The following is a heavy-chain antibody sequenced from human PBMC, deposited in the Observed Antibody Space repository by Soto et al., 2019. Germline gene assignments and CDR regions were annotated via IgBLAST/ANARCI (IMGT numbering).Heavy chain of an antibody. V-gene: IGHV3-23*01. CDR1: GFTFSSYA. CDR2: ISGSGGST. Sequence: EVQLLESGGDLVQPGGSLRLSCAASGFTFSSYAMSWVRQAPGKGLEWVSAISGSGGSTYYADSVKGRFTISRDNSKNTLYLQMNSLRAEDTAVYYCAKNSGHSSFGGNFRYFDYWGQGTLVTVSS. J-gene: IGHJ4*02. CDR3: AKNSGHSSFGGNFRYFDY. D-gene: IGHD6-13*01.